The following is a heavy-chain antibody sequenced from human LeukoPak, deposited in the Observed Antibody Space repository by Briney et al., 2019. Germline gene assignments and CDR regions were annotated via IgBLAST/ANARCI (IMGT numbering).Heavy chain of an antibody. Sequence: SQTLSLTCTVSGGSISSGSYYWSWIRQPAGKGLEWIGRIYTSGSTNYNPSLKSRVTISVDTSKNQFSLKLSSVTAADTAVYYCARDGTFWFGPWGRGTLVTVSS. D-gene: IGHD1-1*01. CDR2: IYTSGST. CDR3: ARDGTFWFGP. V-gene: IGHV4-61*02. CDR1: GGSISSGSYY. J-gene: IGHJ5*02.